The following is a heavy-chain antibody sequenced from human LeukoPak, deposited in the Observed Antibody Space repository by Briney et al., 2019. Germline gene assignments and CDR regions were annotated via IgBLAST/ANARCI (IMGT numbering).Heavy chain of an antibody. CDR2: IYTSGST. CDR1: GGSISSYY. V-gene: IGHV4-4*07. D-gene: IGHD2-15*01. CDR3: ARDRRQDHDAFDI. Sequence: PSKTLSLTCTVSGGSISSYYWSWLRQPAGKGLEWIGRIYTSGSTNYNPSLKSRVTMSVDTSKNQFSLKLSSVTAADTAVYYCARDRRQDHDAFDIWGQGTMVTVSS. J-gene: IGHJ3*02.